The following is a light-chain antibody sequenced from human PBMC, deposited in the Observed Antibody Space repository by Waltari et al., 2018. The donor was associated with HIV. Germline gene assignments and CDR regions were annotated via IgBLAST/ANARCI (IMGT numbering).Light chain of an antibody. CDR1: QSLAYSDGYNY. CDR3: MQGTHWPYT. J-gene: IGKJ2*01. CDR2: KVS. Sequence: DVVLTPSPLSLPVTLGQTASISCRSSQSLAYSDGYNYLNWFQQTHGQSPRRLLYKVSKRDSGVPERFRGSGSGTEFTLEISGVETEDAGVYYCMQGTHWPYTFGQGTKLEIK. V-gene: IGKV2-30*01.